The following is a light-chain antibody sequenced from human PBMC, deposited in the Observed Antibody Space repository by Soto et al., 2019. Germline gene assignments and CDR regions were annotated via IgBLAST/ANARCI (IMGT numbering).Light chain of an antibody. CDR2: GAS. CDR1: QSVSNNY. J-gene: IGKJ1*01. V-gene: IGKV3-20*01. Sequence: EVVLTQSPGTLSLSPGERATLSCRASQSVSNNYLAWYQQKPGQAPRLLIYGASTRATGVPDRFSGSGSGTEFTLTISRLEPEDFVVFYCHQSSSSPRTFGQGTRVEVK. CDR3: HQSSSSPRT.